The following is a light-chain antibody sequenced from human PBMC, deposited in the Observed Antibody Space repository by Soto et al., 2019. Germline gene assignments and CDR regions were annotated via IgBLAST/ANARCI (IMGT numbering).Light chain of an antibody. CDR1: QNLISDY. Sequence: IVLTQSPGTLSLSPGERATLSCRASQNLISDYLAWYQQKPGQPPRLLIYGASRRATGIPDRFSGSGSGKDFTLSISYLEPADSAVYYCQQYGRSPTWTFGQGTKVDIK. V-gene: IGKV3-20*01. CDR2: GAS. J-gene: IGKJ1*01. CDR3: QQYGRSPTWT.